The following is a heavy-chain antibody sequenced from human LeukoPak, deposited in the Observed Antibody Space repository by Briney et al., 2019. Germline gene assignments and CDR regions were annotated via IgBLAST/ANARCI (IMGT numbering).Heavy chain of an antibody. Sequence: ASVKVSCKASGYTFTSYGINWVRQAPGQGLEWMGWISVYNGNTNYAQKLQGRVTMTTDTSTNTAYMEMGSLRSDDTAVYYCARLDDYNLLVDYWGQGTLVTVSS. D-gene: IGHD5-24*01. CDR2: ISVYNGNT. CDR3: ARLDDYNLLVDY. V-gene: IGHV1-18*01. CDR1: GYTFTSYG. J-gene: IGHJ4*02.